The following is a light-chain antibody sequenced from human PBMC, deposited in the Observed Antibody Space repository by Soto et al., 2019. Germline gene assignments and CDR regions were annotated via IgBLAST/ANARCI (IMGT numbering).Light chain of an antibody. Sequence: ALTRPASVNRAHGQGIPITRTGTSSDVGGYDYVSWYQQHPGKAPKLMIYDVTNRPSGVSNRFSGSKSGNTASLTISGLQAEDEADYYCISYASINTYVFGTVTKVTVL. CDR2: DVT. J-gene: IGLJ1*01. CDR3: ISYASINTYV. CDR1: SSDVGGYDY. V-gene: IGLV2-14*01.